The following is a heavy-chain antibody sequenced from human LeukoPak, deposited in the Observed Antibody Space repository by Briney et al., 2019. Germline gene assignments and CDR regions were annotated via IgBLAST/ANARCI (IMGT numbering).Heavy chain of an antibody. D-gene: IGHD2-2*01. Sequence: GGSLRLSCAASGFTFSSYALHWVRQAPGKGLDWVAVISYDGSNKYYADSVKGRFTISRDNSKNTLYLQMDSLRAEDTAVYFCARDSCSTTSCYNGGWFDPWGQGTLVAVSS. CDR2: ISYDGSNK. CDR1: GFTFSSYA. V-gene: IGHV3-30*01. J-gene: IGHJ5*02. CDR3: ARDSCSTTSCYNGGWFDP.